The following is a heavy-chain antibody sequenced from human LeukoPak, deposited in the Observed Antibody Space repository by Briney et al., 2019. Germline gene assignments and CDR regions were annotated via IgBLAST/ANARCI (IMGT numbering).Heavy chain of an antibody. J-gene: IGHJ6*02. V-gene: IGHV1-24*01. CDR3: ATETKDIPLYSYGMDV. D-gene: IGHD2-15*01. CDR2: FDPEDGET. Sequence: ASVKVSCKVSGYTLTELSMHWVRQAPGKGLEWMGGFDPEDGETIYAQKFQGRVTMTEDTSTDTAYMELSSLRSEDTAVYYCATETKDIPLYSYGMDVWGQGTTVTVSS. CDR1: GYTLTELS.